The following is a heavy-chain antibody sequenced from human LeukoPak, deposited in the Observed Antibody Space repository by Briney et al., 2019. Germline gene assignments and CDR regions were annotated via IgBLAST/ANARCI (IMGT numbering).Heavy chain of an antibody. J-gene: IGHJ4*02. CDR3: ARGLATIAY. CDR2: ISYDGSNK. Sequence: GGSLRLSCAASGFTFSSYAMHWVRQAPGKGLEWVAVISYDGSNKYYADSVKGRFTISRDNSKNTLYLQMNSLRAEDTAVYYCARGLATIAYWGQGTLLTVSS. CDR1: GFTFSSYA. D-gene: IGHD5-24*01. V-gene: IGHV3-30-3*01.